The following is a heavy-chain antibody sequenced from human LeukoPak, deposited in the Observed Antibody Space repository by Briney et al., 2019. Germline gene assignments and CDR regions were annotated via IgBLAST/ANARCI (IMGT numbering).Heavy chain of an antibody. J-gene: IGHJ4*02. CDR2: ISYDANVK. V-gene: IGHV3-30*18. D-gene: IGHD3-3*01. CDR3: AKDRHPARTDGYYYDF. Sequence: GGSLRLSCAASAFAFSSYGMHWVRQAPGKGLEWVEVISYDANVKNYADSVKGRFAISRDNSKNTLFLQMNSLRGEDTAVYYCAKDRHPARTDGYYYDFWGQGTLVTVSS. CDR1: AFAFSSYG.